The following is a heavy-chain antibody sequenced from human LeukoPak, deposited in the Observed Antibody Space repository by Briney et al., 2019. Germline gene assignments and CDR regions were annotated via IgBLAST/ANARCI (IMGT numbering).Heavy chain of an antibody. CDR3: ARDRGYCSSTSCPYYFDY. CDR2: ISGYNGNT. J-gene: IGHJ4*02. Sequence: GASVKVSCKASGYIFTSHGISWVRQAPGQGLEWMGWISGYNGNTNYAQKFQGRVTMTTDTSTSTAYMELRSLRSDDTAVFYCARDRGYCSSTSCPYYFDYWGQGTLVTVSS. D-gene: IGHD2-2*01. V-gene: IGHV1-18*01. CDR1: GYIFTSHG.